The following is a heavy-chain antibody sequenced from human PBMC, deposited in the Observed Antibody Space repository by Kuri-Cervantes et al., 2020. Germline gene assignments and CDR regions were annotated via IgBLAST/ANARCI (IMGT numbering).Heavy chain of an antibody. D-gene: IGHD3-22*01. Sequence: GESLKISCAVSGFPVSSDYMTWVRQAPGKGLQWVSLLYNAGTTIYADSVKGRFTISRDDSKTTLYLQMNSLRAEDTAVYYCAKAGGGYYYDTHDYWGQGTLVTVSS. CDR3: AKAGGGYYYDTHDY. CDR1: GFPVSSDY. V-gene: IGHV3-53*01. J-gene: IGHJ4*02. CDR2: LYNAGTT.